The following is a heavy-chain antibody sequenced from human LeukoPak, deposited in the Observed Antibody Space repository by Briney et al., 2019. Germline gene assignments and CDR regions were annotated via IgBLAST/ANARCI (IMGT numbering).Heavy chain of an antibody. J-gene: IGHJ4*02. Sequence: SETLSLTCTVSGGSISSSSYYWGWIRQPPGKGLEWIGSIYYSGSTYYNPSLKSRVTISVDTSKNQFSLKLSSVTAADTAVYYCARLSRSGWQFGYWGQGTLVTVSS. V-gene: IGHV4-39*01. CDR2: IYYSGST. D-gene: IGHD6-19*01. CDR3: ARLSRSGWQFGY. CDR1: GGSISSSSYY.